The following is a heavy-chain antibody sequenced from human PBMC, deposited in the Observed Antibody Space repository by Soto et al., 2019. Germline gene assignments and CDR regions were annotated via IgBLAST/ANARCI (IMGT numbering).Heavy chain of an antibody. CDR2: VYYTGTT. CDR1: GDSISPHY. CDR3: ARAPRRHDYGDRTAEFDP. J-gene: IGHJ5*02. V-gene: IGHV4-59*11. D-gene: IGHD4-17*01. Sequence: PSETLSLTCTVSGDSISPHYWTWVRRPPGKGLEWVGYVYYTGTTIYNPSLKSRVTISVDTSKNQFSLKLSSVTAADTAVYYCARAPRRHDYGDRTAEFDPWGQGTLVTVSS.